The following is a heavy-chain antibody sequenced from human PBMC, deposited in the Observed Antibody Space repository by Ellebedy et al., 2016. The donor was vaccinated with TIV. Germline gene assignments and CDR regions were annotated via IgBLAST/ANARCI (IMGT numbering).Heavy chain of an antibody. CDR3: ARGRIWGSSGDY. CDR2: INHSGST. J-gene: IGHJ4*02. Sequence: MPSETLSLTCAVYGGSFSDYYWSLIRQPPGKGLEWIGEINHSGSTNYNPSLKSRVTISVDMSKNQFSLKLSSVTAADTAVYYCARGRIWGSSGDYWGQGTLVTVSS. CDR1: GGSFSDYY. D-gene: IGHD6-6*01. V-gene: IGHV4-34*01.